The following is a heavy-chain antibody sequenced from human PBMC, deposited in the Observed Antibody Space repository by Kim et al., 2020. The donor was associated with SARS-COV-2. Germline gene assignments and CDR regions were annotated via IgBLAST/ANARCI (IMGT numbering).Heavy chain of an antibody. Sequence: SETLSLTCVVSGGSISTYYWSWIRQSPGKGLEWMGNIQSAGKRNYNPSLKSRVTFSVVPTTNKFSLVLMSVTAADTAADFCARHGSGWGRFYALWGEGT. CDR1: GGSISTYY. CDR3: ARHGSGWGRFYAL. CDR2: IQSAGKR. D-gene: IGHD3-10*01. J-gene: IGHJ1*01. V-gene: IGHV4-59*08.